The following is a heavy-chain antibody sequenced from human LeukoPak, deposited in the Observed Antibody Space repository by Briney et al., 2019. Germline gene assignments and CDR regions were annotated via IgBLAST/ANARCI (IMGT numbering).Heavy chain of an antibody. V-gene: IGHV3-23*01. CDR2: ICGSGGCT. J-gene: IGHJ4*02. Sequence: GGSLRLSCAASGFTFSTYAMSWVRQAPGRGLEWVSGICGSGGCTYYADSVKGRFTISRDNSKNTLYLQMNSLRVEDTAVYYCASTPFSDYVWGSYRYRGLFDNWGQGTLVSVSS. D-gene: IGHD3-16*02. CDR3: ASTPFSDYVWGSYRYRGLFDN. CDR1: GFTFSTYA.